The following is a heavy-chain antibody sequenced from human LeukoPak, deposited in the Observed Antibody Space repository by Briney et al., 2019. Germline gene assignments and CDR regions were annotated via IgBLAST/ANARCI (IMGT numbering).Heavy chain of an antibody. V-gene: IGHV4-38-2*02. J-gene: IGHJ5*02. Sequence: SETLSLTCTVSGYSISSGYYWGWIRQPPGKGLEWIGYIYYSGSTNYNPSLKSRVTISVDTSKNQFSLKLSSVTAADTAVYYCAGSGSYSFWFDPWGQGTLVTVSS. D-gene: IGHD1-26*01. CDR3: AGSGSYSFWFDP. CDR1: GYSISSGYY. CDR2: IYYSGST.